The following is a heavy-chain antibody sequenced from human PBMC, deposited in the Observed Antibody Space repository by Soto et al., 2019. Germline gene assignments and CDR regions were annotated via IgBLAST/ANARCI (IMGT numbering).Heavy chain of an antibody. CDR1: GFTFSSYW. V-gene: IGHV3-7*01. Sequence: GGSLRLSCAASGFTFSSYWMSWVRQAPGKGLEWVANIKQDGSEKYYVDSVKGRFTISRDNAKNSLYLQMNSLRAEDTAVYYCASDPNIVGATHGGYYYYYVMDVWGQGTTVTVSS. J-gene: IGHJ6*02. CDR2: IKQDGSEK. CDR3: ASDPNIVGATHGGYYYYYVMDV. D-gene: IGHD1-26*01.